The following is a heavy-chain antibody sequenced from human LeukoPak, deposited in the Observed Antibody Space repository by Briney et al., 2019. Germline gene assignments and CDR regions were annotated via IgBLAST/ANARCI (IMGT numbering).Heavy chain of an antibody. Sequence: PGGSLRLSCAASGFTFSSYAVRWVRQALGKGLEWVALIWYDGSNKYYADSVKGRFTISRDNSKNTLFLQMSSLRVEDTAMYVCARGDYYGSGSNADYWGQGTLVSVSS. D-gene: IGHD3-10*01. J-gene: IGHJ4*02. CDR2: IWYDGSNK. CDR3: ARGDYYGSGSNADY. V-gene: IGHV3-33*01. CDR1: GFTFSSYA.